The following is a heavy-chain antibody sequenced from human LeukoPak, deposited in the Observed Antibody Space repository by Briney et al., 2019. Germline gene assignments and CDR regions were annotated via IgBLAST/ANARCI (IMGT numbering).Heavy chain of an antibody. D-gene: IGHD3-3*01. CDR3: ARGRGFTIFGVVTRNWFDP. J-gene: IGHJ5*02. CDR2: IYTSGTT. V-gene: IGHV4-61*02. Sequence: SQTLSLTCTVSGGSISSSNYYWSWIRQPAGKGLEWIGRIYTSGTTNYNPSLKSRVTISIDTSKNQFSLKLSSVTAADTAVYYCARGRGFTIFGVVTRNWFDPWGQGTLVTVSS. CDR1: GGSISSSNYY.